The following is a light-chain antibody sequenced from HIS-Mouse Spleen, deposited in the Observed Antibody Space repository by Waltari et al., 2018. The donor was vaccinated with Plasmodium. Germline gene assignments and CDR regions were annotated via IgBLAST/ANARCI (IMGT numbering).Light chain of an antibody. CDR3: QSADSSGTYWV. CDR2: KDS. Sequence: SYELTQPPSVSVSPGQTARITCSGDALPKQYAYWYQQKPGQAPVLVIYKDSERTSGIPARFSGSSSGTTVTLTISGVQAEDEADYYCQSADSSGTYWVFGGGTKLTVL. V-gene: IGLV3-25*03. J-gene: IGLJ3*02. CDR1: ALPKQY.